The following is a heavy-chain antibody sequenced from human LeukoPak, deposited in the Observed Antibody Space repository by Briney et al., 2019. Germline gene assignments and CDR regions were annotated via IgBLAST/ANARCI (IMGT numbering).Heavy chain of an antibody. Sequence: SETLSLTCTVSGDSISSSSSYWGWIRQPPGKGLEWIGSIYYSGSTYYNSSLKSRVTISVDTSKNQFSLRLSSVTAADTAVYYCAKEFWNSRSGNLQAFDIWGQGTMVTVSA. J-gene: IGHJ3*02. CDR2: IYYSGST. CDR1: GDSISSSSSY. D-gene: IGHD3-10*01. V-gene: IGHV4-39*07. CDR3: AKEFWNSRSGNLQAFDI.